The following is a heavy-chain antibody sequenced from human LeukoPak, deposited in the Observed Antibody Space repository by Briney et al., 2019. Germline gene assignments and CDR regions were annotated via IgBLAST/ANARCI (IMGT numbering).Heavy chain of an antibody. CDR3: ARDISGSYSFDY. V-gene: IGHV3-30-3*01. CDR1: GFTFSSYA. J-gene: IGHJ4*02. Sequence: GGSLRLSRAASGFTFSSYAMHWVRQAPGKGLEWVTVISYDGSNECYEDSVRDRFTISRENSKNTLYLQMNSLRTEDTAVYYCARDISGSYSFDYWGQGTLVTVSS. D-gene: IGHD1-26*01. CDR2: ISYDGSNE.